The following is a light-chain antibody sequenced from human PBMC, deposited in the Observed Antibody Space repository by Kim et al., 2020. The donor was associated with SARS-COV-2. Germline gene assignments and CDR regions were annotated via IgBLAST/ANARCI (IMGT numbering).Light chain of an antibody. V-gene: IGLV7-46*01. CDR3: LLYYNGYRI. J-gene: IGLJ2*01. CDR1: TGAVTSGHN. Sequence: PGGTVNPTCGSSTGAVTSGHNPYWFQQKPGQAPRTLIYVTSNKHSGTPARLSGSLLGGNAALTLSGALPEDEAEYYCLLYYNGYRIFGGGTQLTVL. CDR2: VTS.